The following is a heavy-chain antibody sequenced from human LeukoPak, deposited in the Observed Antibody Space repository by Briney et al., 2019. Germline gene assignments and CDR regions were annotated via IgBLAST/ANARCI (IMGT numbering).Heavy chain of an antibody. CDR2: ISGSGGST. Sequence: GGSLRLSRAASGFTFSSYGMSWVRQAPGKGLEWVSGISGSGGSTYYADSVKGRFTISRDNSKNTLYLQMNSLRAEDTAVYYCAKKSTTVITYYFNYWGQGTLVTVSS. J-gene: IGHJ4*02. CDR3: AKKSTTVITYYFNY. V-gene: IGHV3-23*01. CDR1: GFTFSSYG. D-gene: IGHD4-11*01.